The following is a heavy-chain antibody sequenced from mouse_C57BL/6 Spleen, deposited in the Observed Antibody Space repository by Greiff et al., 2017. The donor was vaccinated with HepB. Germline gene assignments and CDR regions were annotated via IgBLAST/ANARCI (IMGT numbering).Heavy chain of an antibody. D-gene: IGHD1-1*01. Sequence: QVQLKQPGAELVRPGTSVKLSCKASGYTFTSYWMHWVKQRPGQGLEWIGVIDPSDSYTNYNQKFKGKATLTVDTSSSTAYMQLSSLTSEDSAVYYCARFTTVFDYWGQGTTLTVSS. J-gene: IGHJ2*01. CDR2: IDPSDSYT. V-gene: IGHV1-59*01. CDR1: GYTFTSYW. CDR3: ARFTTVFDY.